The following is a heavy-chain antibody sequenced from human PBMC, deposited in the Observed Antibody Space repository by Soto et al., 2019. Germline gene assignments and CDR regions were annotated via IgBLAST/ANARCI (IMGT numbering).Heavy chain of an antibody. J-gene: IGHJ5*01. CDR2: IKSKTDGGTT. V-gene: IGHV3-15*01. CDR3: VTEFGCRENWF. D-gene: IGHD3-10*01. Sequence: PGGSLRLSCAASGFTFTNAWMSWVRQAPGKGLEWVARIKSKTDGGTTDYATPVKGRFTISRDDSKNTLYLQMNSLKIEDTAVTSGVTEFGCRENWF. CDR1: GFTFTNAW.